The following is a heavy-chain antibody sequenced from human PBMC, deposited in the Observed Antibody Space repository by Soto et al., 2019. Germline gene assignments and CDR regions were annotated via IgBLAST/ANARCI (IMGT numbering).Heavy chain of an antibody. V-gene: IGHV1-69*13. Sequence: SVKVSCKASGGTFRSYAISWVRQAPGQGLEWMGRIIPMFDTANYAQKFQGRVTITADESTSTAYMDLSRLISDDTAVYYCTRDGVEVGATYSYCGMDPWGQGTTVTVCS. D-gene: IGHD1-26*01. CDR2: IIPMFDTA. J-gene: IGHJ6*02. CDR3: TRDGVEVGATYSYCGMDP. CDR1: GGTFRSYA.